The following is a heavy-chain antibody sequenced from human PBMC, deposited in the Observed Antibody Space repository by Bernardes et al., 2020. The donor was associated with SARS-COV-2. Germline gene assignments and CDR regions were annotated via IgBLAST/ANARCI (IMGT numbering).Heavy chain of an antibody. CDR3: ATGPALVPAAREAWFDP. CDR2: FDPEDGET. D-gene: IGHD2-2*01. Sequence: ASVKVSCKVSGYTLTELSMHWVRQAPGKGLEWMGGFDPEDGETIYAQKFQGRVTMTEDTSTDTAYMELSSLRSEDTAVYYCATGPALVPAAREAWFDPWGQGTLFTVSS. V-gene: IGHV1-24*01. J-gene: IGHJ5*02. CDR1: GYTLTELS.